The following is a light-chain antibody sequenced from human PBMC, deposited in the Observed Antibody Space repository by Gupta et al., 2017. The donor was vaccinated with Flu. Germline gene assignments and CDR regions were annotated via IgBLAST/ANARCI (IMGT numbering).Light chain of an antibody. Sequence: ERVTLSCRASQSVSSSYLAWYQQKPGQAPRLLIYGVSSRATGIPDRFSGSGSGTDFTLTISRLEPEDFAVYYCQQYGNSRWTFGQGTKVEIK. J-gene: IGKJ1*01. CDR2: GVS. V-gene: IGKV3-20*01. CDR1: QSVSSSY. CDR3: QQYGNSRWT.